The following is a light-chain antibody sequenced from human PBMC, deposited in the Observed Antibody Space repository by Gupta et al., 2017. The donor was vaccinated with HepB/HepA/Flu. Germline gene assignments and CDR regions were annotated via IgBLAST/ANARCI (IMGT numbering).Light chain of an antibody. CDR2: DVS. Sequence: QSALTQPASVSGSPGQSITISCTGTSSDVGGYNYVSWYQQHPGKAPKLIIYDVSNRPSGVSNRFSGSKPGNTASLTISGLQAEDEADYYCSSYTSSSTVVFGGGIKLTVL. J-gene: IGLJ2*01. V-gene: IGLV2-14*03. CDR1: SSDVGGYNY. CDR3: SSYTSSSTVV.